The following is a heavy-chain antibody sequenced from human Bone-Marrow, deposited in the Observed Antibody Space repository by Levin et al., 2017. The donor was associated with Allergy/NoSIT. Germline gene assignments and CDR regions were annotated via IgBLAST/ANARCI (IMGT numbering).Heavy chain of an antibody. V-gene: IGHV4-38-2*02. CDR2: IYHSGST. CDR3: VRDMNKAQYNYGMDV. D-gene: IGHD1/OR15-1a*01. J-gene: IGHJ6*02. CDR1: NFSISSGHY. Sequence: SETLSLTCTVSNFSISSGHYWGWVRQPPGKGLEWFGNIYHSGSTFSNPSLKSRVTLSVDASKNQFGLKVSSVTAADTAVYYCVRDMNKAQYNYGMDVWGQGTTVTVSS.